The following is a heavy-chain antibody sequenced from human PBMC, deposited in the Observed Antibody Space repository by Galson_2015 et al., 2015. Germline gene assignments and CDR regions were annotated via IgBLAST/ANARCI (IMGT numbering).Heavy chain of an antibody. D-gene: IGHD6-13*01. CDR1: GFTFSSYS. Sequence: SLRLSCAASGFTFSSYSMNWVRQAPGKGLEWVSSISSSSSYIYYADSVKGRFTISRDNAKNSLYLQMNSLTAADTAVYYCARGSIAAANCWFDPWGQGTLVTVSS. CDR3: ARGSIAAANCWFDP. CDR2: ISSSSSYI. J-gene: IGHJ5*02. V-gene: IGHV3-21*04.